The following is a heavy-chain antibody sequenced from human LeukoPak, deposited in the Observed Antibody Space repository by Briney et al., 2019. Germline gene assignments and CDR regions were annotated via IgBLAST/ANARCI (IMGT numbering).Heavy chain of an antibody. CDR3: ARDQYSSGWYPYDY. CDR2: IRYDGTNE. V-gene: IGHV3-30*02. D-gene: IGHD6-19*01. CDR1: GFTFSSYG. J-gene: IGHJ4*02. Sequence: GGSLRLSCAASGFTFSSYGMHWVRQAPGKGLEWVAFIRYDGTNEYYADSVKGRFTISRDNAKNSLYLQMNSLRAEDTAVYYCARDQYSSGWYPYDYWGQGTPVTVSS.